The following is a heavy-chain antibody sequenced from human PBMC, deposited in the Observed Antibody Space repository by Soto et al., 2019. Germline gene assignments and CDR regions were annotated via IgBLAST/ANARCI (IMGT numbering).Heavy chain of an antibody. Sequence: LSLTCTVSGGSISSYYWSWIRQPPGKGLEWIGYIYYSGSNNYNPSFKSRVTISVDTSKNQFSLKLSSVTAADTAVDYCARDAWIQLWNYWGRCGMAAWDQRTTVTGTS. D-gene: IGHD5-18*01. CDR2: IYYSGSN. CDR3: ARDAWIQLWNYWGRCGMAA. V-gene: IGHV4-59*01. CDR1: GGSISSYY. J-gene: IGHJ6*02.